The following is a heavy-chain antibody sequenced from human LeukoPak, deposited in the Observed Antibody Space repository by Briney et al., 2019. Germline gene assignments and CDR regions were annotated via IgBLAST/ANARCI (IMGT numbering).Heavy chain of an antibody. CDR3: ARETSGSSWFADMDV. J-gene: IGHJ6*03. CDR2: INPNSGGT. V-gene: IGHV1-2*02. D-gene: IGHD6-13*01. CDR1: GYTFTGYY. Sequence: GASVKVSCKASGYTFTGYYMHWVRQAPGQGLEWMGWINPNSGGTNYAQKFQGRVTMTRDTSISTAYMELSRLRSDDTAVYYCARETSGSSWFADMDVWGKGTTVTISS.